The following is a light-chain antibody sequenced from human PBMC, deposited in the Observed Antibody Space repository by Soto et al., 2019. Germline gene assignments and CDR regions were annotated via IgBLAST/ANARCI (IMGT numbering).Light chain of an antibody. V-gene: IGKV3-20*01. CDR3: QQYGTSPWM. Sequence: EVVLTQSPGTLSLSPGERATLSCRASQSVGSTYLAWYQQKPGQAPRLLIYGASSRATGIPDRFSGSGSGTDLTLTISRLEPEDFGVYYCQQYGTSPWMFGQGTKVEIK. CDR1: QSVGSTY. CDR2: GAS. J-gene: IGKJ1*01.